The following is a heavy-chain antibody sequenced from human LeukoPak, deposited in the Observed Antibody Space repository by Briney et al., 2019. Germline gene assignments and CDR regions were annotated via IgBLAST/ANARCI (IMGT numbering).Heavy chain of an antibody. CDR2: INPSGGST. Sequence: ASVKVSCKASGYTFTSYYMHWVRQAPGQGLEWMGIINPSGGSTSYAQKFQGRVTVTRDMSTSTVYMELSSLRSEDTAVYYCARGDVLRYFDWLLVEPHKENFDYWGQGTLVTVSS. V-gene: IGHV1-46*01. J-gene: IGHJ4*02. CDR1: GYTFTSYY. D-gene: IGHD3-9*01. CDR3: ARGDVLRYFDWLLVEPHKENFDY.